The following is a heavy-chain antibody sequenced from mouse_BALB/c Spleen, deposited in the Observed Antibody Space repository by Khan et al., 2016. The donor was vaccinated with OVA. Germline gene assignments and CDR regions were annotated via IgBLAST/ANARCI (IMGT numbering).Heavy chain of an antibody. CDR3: ARERSYIHRGMEY. J-gene: IGHJ3*01. V-gene: IGHV2-6-7*01. CDR2: IWGDGST. Sequence: VQLQESGPGLVAPSQSLSITCTVSGFSLTAYGVNWVRQPPGKGLVWLGMIWGDGSTDYNSALKSRLSINKDTSKSQVFLKVNSLQNDDTGRYYGARERSYIHRGMEYWGQGTRVTVCA. CDR1: GFSLTAYG. D-gene: IGHD1-1*01.